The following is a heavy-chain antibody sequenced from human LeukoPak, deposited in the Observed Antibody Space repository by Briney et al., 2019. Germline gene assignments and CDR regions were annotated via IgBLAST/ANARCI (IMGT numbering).Heavy chain of an antibody. Sequence: PGRSLRLSCAASGFTFDDYAMHWVPQAPGKGLEWVSGISWNSGSIGYADSVKGRFTISRDNAKNSLYLQMYSLRAEDTALYYCARGSGWKPIDYWGQGTLVTVSS. CDR1: GFTFDDYA. V-gene: IGHV3-9*01. D-gene: IGHD6-25*01. CDR3: ARGSGWKPIDY. J-gene: IGHJ4*02. CDR2: ISWNSGSI.